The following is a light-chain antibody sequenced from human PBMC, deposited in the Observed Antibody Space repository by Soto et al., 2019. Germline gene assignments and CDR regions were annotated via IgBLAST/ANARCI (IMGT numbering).Light chain of an antibody. CDR2: EVT. CDR1: SSDVVGYTF. Sequence: QSVLTQPPSASGSPGQSVTISCTGTSSDVVGYTFVSWYQQPPNKATKLIIYEVTKRPSGVPDRFSGSKSGNTASLTVSGLQAEDEADYYCTSYAGSNNLVFGGGTKLTVL. V-gene: IGLV2-8*01. J-gene: IGLJ2*01. CDR3: TSYAGSNNLV.